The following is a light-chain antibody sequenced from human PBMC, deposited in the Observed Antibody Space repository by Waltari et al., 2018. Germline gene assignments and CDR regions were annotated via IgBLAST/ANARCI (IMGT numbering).Light chain of an antibody. Sequence: QSVLTQPPSASGTPGQRVTISCSGSSSNIGSNYIYWYQQLPGTAPKLLIYRNSQRPSGVPDRFPGSKSGTSASLAISGLRSEDEADYYCAAWDDSLSARFVFGTGTKVTVL. CDR3: AAWDDSLSARFV. CDR1: SSNIGSNY. V-gene: IGLV1-47*01. CDR2: RNS. J-gene: IGLJ1*01.